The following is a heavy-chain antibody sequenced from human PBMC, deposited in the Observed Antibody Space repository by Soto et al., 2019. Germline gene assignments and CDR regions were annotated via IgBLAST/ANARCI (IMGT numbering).Heavy chain of an antibody. D-gene: IGHD3-3*01. CDR3: AKATLRVVHPLVFDH. J-gene: IGHJ4*02. CDR2: LTSDGSA. Sequence: GGSLRLSCAASGFTFRNYAMTWVRQAPGKGLEWVSLLTSDGSAYYADSVKGRFLISRDNSKNTLYLQMNSLRAEDTAVYYCAKATLRVVHPLVFDHWGQGSLVTSPQ. V-gene: IGHV3-23*01. CDR1: GFTFRNYA.